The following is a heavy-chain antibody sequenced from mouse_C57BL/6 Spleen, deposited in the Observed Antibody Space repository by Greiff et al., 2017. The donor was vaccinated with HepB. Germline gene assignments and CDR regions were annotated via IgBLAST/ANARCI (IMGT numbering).Heavy chain of an antibody. V-gene: IGHV1-7*01. CDR1: GYTFTSYW. CDR3: ARGGITTVVATPFAY. Sequence: VQGVESGAELATPGASVKLSCKASGYTFTSYWMHWVKQRPGPGLEWIGYINPRSGYTKYNQKFKDQATLTADKSSSTADMQLSSLTYEDSAVYDCARGGITTVVATPFAYWGQGTLVTVAA. D-gene: IGHD1-1*01. CDR2: INPRSGYT. J-gene: IGHJ3*01.